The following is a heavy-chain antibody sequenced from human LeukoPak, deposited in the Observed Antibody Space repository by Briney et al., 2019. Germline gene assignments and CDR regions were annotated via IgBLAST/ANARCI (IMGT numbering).Heavy chain of an antibody. CDR2: ISSSGSTI. V-gene: IGHV3-11*04. CDR1: GFTFSDYY. J-gene: IGHJ1*01. D-gene: IGHD3-22*01. CDR3: ARDLNFHYYDSSGYNNAKYFQH. Sequence: AGGSLRLSCAASGFTFSDYYMSWIRQAPGKGLEWVSYISSSGSTIYYADSVKGRFTISRDNAKNSLYLQMNSLRAEDTAVYYCARDLNFHYYDSSGYNNAKYFQHWGQGTLVTVSS.